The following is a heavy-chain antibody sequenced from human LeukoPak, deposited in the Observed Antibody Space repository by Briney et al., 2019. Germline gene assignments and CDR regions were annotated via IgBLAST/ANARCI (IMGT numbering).Heavy chain of an antibody. V-gene: IGHV4-59*08. Sequence: SETLSLTCTVSGGSISSYYWSWIRQPPGKGLEWIGCIYYSGSTNYNPSLKSRVTISVDTSKNQFSLKLSSVTAADTAVYYCARQLAPRDAFDIWGQGTMVTVSS. CDR2: IYYSGST. CDR1: GGSISSYY. J-gene: IGHJ3*02. CDR3: ARQLAPRDAFDI.